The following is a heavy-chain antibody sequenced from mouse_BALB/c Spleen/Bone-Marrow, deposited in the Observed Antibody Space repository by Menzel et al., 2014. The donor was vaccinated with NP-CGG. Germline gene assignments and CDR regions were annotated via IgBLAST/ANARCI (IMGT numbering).Heavy chain of an antibody. D-gene: IGHD2-4*01. CDR3: AGYDYYQAWFAY. CDR2: IDPANGNT. Sequence: VQLKQSGAELVKPGASVKLSCTASGLNIKDTYMHWVKQRPEQGLEWIGRIDPANGNTKYDPKFQGKATITADTSSNTAYLQLSSLTSEDTAVYYCAGYDYYQAWFAYWGQGTLVTVSA. V-gene: IGHV14-3*02. CDR1: GLNIKDTY. J-gene: IGHJ3*01.